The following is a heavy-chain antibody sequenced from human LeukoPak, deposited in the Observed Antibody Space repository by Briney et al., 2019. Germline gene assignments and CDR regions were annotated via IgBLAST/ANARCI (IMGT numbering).Heavy chain of an antibody. CDR3: ARDPMVRGENWLDP. CDR2: INPNSGGT. V-gene: IGHV1-2*02. J-gene: IGHJ5*02. D-gene: IGHD3-10*01. CDR1: GYTFTAYY. Sequence: ASVKVSCKASGYTFTAYYIHWVRQAPGQGLEWMGWINPNSGGTFYGQSFQGRVTMTRDTSVSTAYMELSSLRSDDTALYYCARDPMVRGENWLDPWGHGTVVTVSS.